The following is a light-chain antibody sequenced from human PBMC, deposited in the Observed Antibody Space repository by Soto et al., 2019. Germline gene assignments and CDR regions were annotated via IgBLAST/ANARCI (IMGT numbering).Light chain of an antibody. CDR2: ANN. CDR1: SSNIGAGYD. V-gene: IGLV1-40*01. Sequence: QFVLTQPPSVSGAPGQRVTISCTGSSSNIGAGYDVHWYQQFPGTAPKLLIYANNNRPSGVPDRFSGSKSGTSASLAITGLQAEDEGDYYCQSYDSSLNDVVFGGGTKVTVL. J-gene: IGLJ2*01. CDR3: QSYDSSLNDVV.